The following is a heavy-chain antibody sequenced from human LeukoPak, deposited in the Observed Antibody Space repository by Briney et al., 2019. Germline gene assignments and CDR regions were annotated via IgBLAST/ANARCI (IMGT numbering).Heavy chain of an antibody. J-gene: IGHJ6*03. D-gene: IGHD5-24*01. V-gene: IGHV4-39*07. Sequence: SSETLSLTCTVSGGSIRSSSYYWGWIRQPPGKGLEWIGSIYYSGSTNYNPSLKSRVTISVDMPNNQFSLKMSSVTAADTAVYYCARTGDGYNYYNYYYMDVWGKGTTVTVTS. CDR1: GGSIRSSSYY. CDR2: IYYSGST. CDR3: ARTGDGYNYYNYYYMDV.